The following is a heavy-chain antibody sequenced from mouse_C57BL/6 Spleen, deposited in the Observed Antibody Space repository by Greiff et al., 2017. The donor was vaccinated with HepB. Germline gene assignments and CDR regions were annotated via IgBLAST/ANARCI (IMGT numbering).Heavy chain of an antibody. CDR2: ISYDGSN. Sequence: ESGPGLVKPSQSLSLTCSVTGYSITSGYYWNWIRQFPGNKLEWMGYISYDGSNNYNPSLKNRISITRDTSKNQFFLKLNSVTTEDTATYYCARDRDGYYVFDYWGQGTTLTVSS. CDR1: GYSITSGYY. J-gene: IGHJ2*01. D-gene: IGHD2-3*01. V-gene: IGHV3-6*01. CDR3: ARDRDGYYVFDY.